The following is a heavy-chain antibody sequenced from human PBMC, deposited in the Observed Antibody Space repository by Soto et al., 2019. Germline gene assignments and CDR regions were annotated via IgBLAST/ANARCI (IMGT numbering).Heavy chain of an antibody. CDR2: INSDGTTT. D-gene: IGHD2-2*01. V-gene: IGHV3-74*01. J-gene: IGHJ6*02. CDR1: GITFSNTW. CDR3: TTDGSYAQYV. Sequence: QPGGSLRLSCAASGITFSNTWMHWVRQVPGKGLVWVAYINSDGTTTTYADSVRGRFTISRDNAKNTVYLQMNSLRAEDTALYYCTTDGSYAQYVWGQGTAVTVSS.